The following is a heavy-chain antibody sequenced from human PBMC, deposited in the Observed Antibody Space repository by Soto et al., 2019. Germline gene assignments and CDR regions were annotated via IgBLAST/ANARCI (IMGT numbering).Heavy chain of an antibody. V-gene: IGHV4-28*01. J-gene: IGHJ4*02. Sequence: PSEPLSLTSAASGYPMSSINWWGWIRQPPGKGLEWIGYIYYSGTTYYNPSIKSRVTMSVDTSKNQFSLKLTCVTAVDTAVYYCARREIQGPIDYWGQG. CDR2: IYYSGTT. CDR1: GYPMSSINW. D-gene: IGHD1-26*01. CDR3: ARREIQGPIDY.